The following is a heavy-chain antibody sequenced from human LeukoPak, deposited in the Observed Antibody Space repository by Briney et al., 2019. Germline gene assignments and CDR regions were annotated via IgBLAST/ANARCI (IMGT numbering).Heavy chain of an antibody. CDR2: IYYSGST. V-gene: IGHV4-39*01. Sequence: SETLSLTCTVSGGSISSSSYYWGWIRQPPGKGLEWIVSIYYSGSTYYNPSLKSRVTISVDTSKNQFSLKLSSVTAADTAVYYCARFVRYYDFWSGLTPDYWGQGTLVTVSS. J-gene: IGHJ4*02. CDR3: ARFVRYYDFWSGLTPDY. CDR1: GGSISSSSYY. D-gene: IGHD3-3*01.